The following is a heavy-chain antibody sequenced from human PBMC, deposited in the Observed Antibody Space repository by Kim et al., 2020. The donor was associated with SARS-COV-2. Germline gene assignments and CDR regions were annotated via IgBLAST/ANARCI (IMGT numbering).Heavy chain of an antibody. Sequence: SETLSLTCAVYGGSFSGYYWSWIRQPPGKGLEWIGEINHSGSTNYNPSLKSRVTISVDTSKNQFSLKLSSVTAADTAVYYCARRIQLWGFRYWGQGTLVTVSS. D-gene: IGHD5-18*01. V-gene: IGHV4-34*01. CDR2: INHSGST. CDR3: ARRIQLWGFRY. CDR1: GGSFSGYY. J-gene: IGHJ4*02.